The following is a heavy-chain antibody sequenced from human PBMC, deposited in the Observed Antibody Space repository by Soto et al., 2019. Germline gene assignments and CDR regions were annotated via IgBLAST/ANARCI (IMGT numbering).Heavy chain of an antibody. Sequence: FLRLSCAASGFTFSSYGMHWVRQAPGKGLEWVALIWSHGKAQVYVDSVKGRFTISRDNSKNTLYLQMDSLRDEDTAVYYCARYDDYEANAFDLWGQGTLVTVSS. CDR1: GFTFSSYG. CDR3: ARYDDYEANAFDL. CDR2: IWSHGKAQ. V-gene: IGHV3-33*01. D-gene: IGHD4-17*01. J-gene: IGHJ4*02.